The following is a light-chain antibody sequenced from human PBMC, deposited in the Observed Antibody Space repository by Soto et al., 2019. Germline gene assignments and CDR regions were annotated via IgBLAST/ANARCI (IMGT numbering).Light chain of an antibody. V-gene: IGLV2-23*01. CDR3: CSYVSSRTYV. J-gene: IGLJ1*01. CDR2: EGS. Sequence: QSALTQPASVSGSPGQSITISCTGSISDIGTYNLVSWFQQHPGKAPKLIIYEGSKRPSGVSNRFSGSKSGNTASLTISGLQAEDEADYYCCSYVSSRTYVFGTGTKLTVL. CDR1: ISDIGTYNL.